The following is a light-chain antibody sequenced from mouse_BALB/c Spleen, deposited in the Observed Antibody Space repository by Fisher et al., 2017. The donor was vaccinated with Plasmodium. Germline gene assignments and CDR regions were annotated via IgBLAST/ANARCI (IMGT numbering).Light chain of an antibody. CDR2: YSS. J-gene: IGKJ5*01. CDR1: QNISYN. V-gene: IGKV5-43*01. Sequence: DIVITQTTATLSVTPGDSVSLSCGASQNISYNLHWYQQKSHESPRVLIKYSSQSISVIPSRFSGSGSGTYFTLSISSVETEDFGMYFCQQSNSWPLTFGAGTKLELK. CDR3: QQSNSWPLT.